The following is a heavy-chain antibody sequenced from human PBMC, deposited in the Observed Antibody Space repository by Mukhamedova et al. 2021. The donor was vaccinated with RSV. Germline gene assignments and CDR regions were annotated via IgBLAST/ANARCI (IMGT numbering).Heavy chain of an antibody. V-gene: IGHV1-69*10. D-gene: IGHD1-26*01. CDR3: ARGVEHYSYYYGMDV. J-gene: IGHJ6*02. CDR2: IIPILGIA. Sequence: VRQAPGQGLEWMGGIIPILGIANYVQKFQGRVTITADESTSTAYMELSSLRSEDTAVYYCARGVEHYSYYYGMDVWGQGTTVTVS.